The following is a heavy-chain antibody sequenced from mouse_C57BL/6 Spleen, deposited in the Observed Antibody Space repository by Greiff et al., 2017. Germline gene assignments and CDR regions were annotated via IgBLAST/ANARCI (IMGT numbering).Heavy chain of an antibody. J-gene: IGHJ2*01. V-gene: IGHV1-82*01. CDR1: GYAFSSSW. CDR3: ARSTMVTFDY. Sequence: QVQLQQSGPELVKPGASVKISCKASGYAFSSSWMNWVKQRPGKGLEWIGRIYPGDGDTNYKGKFKGKATLTADKSSSTAYMQLSSLTSEDSAVYFCARSTMVTFDYWGQGTTLTVSS. CDR2: IYPGDGDT. D-gene: IGHD2-2*01.